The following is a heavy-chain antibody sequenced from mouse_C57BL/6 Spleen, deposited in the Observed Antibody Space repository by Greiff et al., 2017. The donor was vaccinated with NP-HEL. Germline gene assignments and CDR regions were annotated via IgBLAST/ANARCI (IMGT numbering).Heavy chain of an antibody. CDR3: ARWELGAMDY. D-gene: IGHD4-1*01. CDR1: GFTFTDYY. V-gene: IGHV7-3*01. Sequence: EVMLVESGGGLVQPGGSLSLSCAASGFTFTDYYMSWVRQPPGKALEWLGFIRNKANGYTTEYSASVKGRFTISRDNSQSILYLQMNALRAEDSATYYCARWELGAMDYWGQGTSVTVSS. CDR2: IRNKANGYTT. J-gene: IGHJ4*01.